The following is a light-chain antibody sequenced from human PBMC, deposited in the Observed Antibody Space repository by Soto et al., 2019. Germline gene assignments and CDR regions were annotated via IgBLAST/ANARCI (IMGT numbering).Light chain of an antibody. CDR3: QQRRNWPLT. CDR1: QNVDSY. Sequence: IVLTQSPGTLSLSPGERATLSCRASQNVDSYLTWYQQKPGQAPRLLIYDVSKRATGIPVRFSGSGSGTDFTLTISSLEPEDVAIYYCQQRRNWPLTFGGGTKVEIK. CDR2: DVS. J-gene: IGKJ4*01. V-gene: IGKV3-11*01.